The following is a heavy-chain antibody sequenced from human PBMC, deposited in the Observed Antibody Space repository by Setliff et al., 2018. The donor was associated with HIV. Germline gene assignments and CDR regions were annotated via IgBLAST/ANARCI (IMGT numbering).Heavy chain of an antibody. Sequence: ASVKVSCKASGGTFSNYAINWVRQAPGQGLEWVGRINPNSGGTNYAQRFQGSVTMTRDTSASTAYMELSSLRSEDTAVYYCARTVNDYGDYYFDYWGQGTLVTVSS. V-gene: IGHV1-2*06. J-gene: IGHJ4*02. D-gene: IGHD4-17*01. CDR1: GGTFSNYA. CDR2: INPNSGGT. CDR3: ARTVNDYGDYYFDY.